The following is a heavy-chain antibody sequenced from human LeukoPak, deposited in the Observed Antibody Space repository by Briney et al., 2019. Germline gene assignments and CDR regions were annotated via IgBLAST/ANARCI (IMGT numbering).Heavy chain of an antibody. CDR1: GFTFSSYS. J-gene: IGHJ4*02. CDR3: ANHLACGSTSCPPFDS. CDR2: ISDRGTYI. D-gene: IGHD2-2*01. Sequence: PGGSLRLSCAASGFTFSSYSMNWVRQAPGKGLEWVASISDRGTYIYYADSVKGRFTISRDNAKNSLYLQMNSQRAEDTAVYYCANHLACGSTSCPPFDSWGQGTLVTVSS. V-gene: IGHV3-21*01.